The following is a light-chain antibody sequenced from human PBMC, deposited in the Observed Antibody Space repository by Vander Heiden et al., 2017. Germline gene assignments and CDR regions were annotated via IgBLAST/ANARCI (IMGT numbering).Light chain of an antibody. CDR1: QSVLYSSNNKNY. CDR2: WAS. CDR3: QQYYDRWT. V-gene: IGKV4-1*01. J-gene: IGKJ1*01. Sequence: DIVMTQSPDSLAVSLGERATINCKSSQSVLYSSNNKNYLAWYQQKPGQSPKLLIYWASTRESGVPDRFSGGGSATDFTLTISGLKAEDVAVYYCQQYYDRWTFGQGTKVEIK.